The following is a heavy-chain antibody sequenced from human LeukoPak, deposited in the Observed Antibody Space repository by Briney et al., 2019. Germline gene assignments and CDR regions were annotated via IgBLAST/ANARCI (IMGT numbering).Heavy chain of an antibody. V-gene: IGHV1-24*01. Sequence: ASVTVSCKVSGYTLTELSMHWVRQAPGKGLEWMGGFDPEDGETIYAQKFQGRVTMTRDTSISTAYMELSRLRSDDTAVYYCARGDSSSSEDYWGQGTLVTVSS. D-gene: IGHD6-6*01. J-gene: IGHJ4*02. CDR2: FDPEDGET. CDR1: GYTLTELS. CDR3: ARGDSSSSEDY.